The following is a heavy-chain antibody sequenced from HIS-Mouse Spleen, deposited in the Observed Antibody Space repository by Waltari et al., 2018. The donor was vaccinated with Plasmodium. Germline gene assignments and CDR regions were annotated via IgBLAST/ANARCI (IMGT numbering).Heavy chain of an antibody. J-gene: IGHJ2*01. Sequence: EVQLVESGGGLVQPGGSLRLPCAASGFTFSSYWLCWVRQAPGKGLEWVANIKQDGSEKYYVDSVKGRFTISRDNAKNSLYLQMNSLRAEDTAVYYCAREFGTGNWYFDLWGRGTLVTVSS. D-gene: IGHD7-27*01. V-gene: IGHV3-7*01. CDR1: GFTFSSYW. CDR3: AREFGTGNWYFDL. CDR2: IKQDGSEK.